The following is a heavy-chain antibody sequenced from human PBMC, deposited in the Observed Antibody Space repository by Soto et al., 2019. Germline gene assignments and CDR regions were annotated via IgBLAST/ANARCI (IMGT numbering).Heavy chain of an antibody. CDR2: IYYSGST. CDR3: ARHQSHSSSYVDP. J-gene: IGHJ5*02. V-gene: IGHV4-31*03. CDR1: GGSISSGGYY. Sequence: SETLSLTCTVSGGSISSGGYYWSWIRQHPGKGLEWIGSIYYSGSTYCNPSLKSRITISVDTSKNQFSLKLSSVTAADTAVYYCARHQSHSSSYVDPWGQGTLVTVSS. D-gene: IGHD6-13*01.